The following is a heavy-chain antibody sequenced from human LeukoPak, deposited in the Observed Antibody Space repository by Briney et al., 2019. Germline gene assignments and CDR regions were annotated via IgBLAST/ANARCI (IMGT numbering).Heavy chain of an antibody. CDR1: GFTFNSH. CDR2: ISYDGSNK. Sequence: GRSLRLSCADSGFTFNSHMHWVRQAPGEGLEWVAAISYDGSNKKCGDSVKGRFTISSDNSKNTLYLQMNSLRPEDTAVYYCARQSSVTRSGLDSWGQGTLVTVTS. D-gene: IGHD4-17*01. CDR3: ARQSSVTRSGLDS. J-gene: IGHJ4*02. V-gene: IGHV3-30*04.